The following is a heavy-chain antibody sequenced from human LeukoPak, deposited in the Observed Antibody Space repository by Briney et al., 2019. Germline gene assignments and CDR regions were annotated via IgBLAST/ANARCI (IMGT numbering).Heavy chain of an antibody. V-gene: IGHV1-69*13. J-gene: IGHJ4*02. D-gene: IGHD3-10*01. CDR3: ARVYDSGSYSCPH. CDR1: GGTFSSYA. CDR2: IIPIFGTA. Sequence: SVKVSCKASGGTFSSYAISWVRQAPGQGLEWMGGIIPIFGTANYAQKFQGRVTITADESTSTAYMELSSLRSEDTAVYYCARVYDSGSYSCPHWGQGTLVTVSS.